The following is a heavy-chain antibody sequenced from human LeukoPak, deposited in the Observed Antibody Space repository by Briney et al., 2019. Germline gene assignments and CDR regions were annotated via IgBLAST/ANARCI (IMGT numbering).Heavy chain of an antibody. D-gene: IGHD2-15*01. V-gene: IGHV4-59*01. CDR3: ARGVVVVAATPLDYYYMDV. CDR2: IYYSGST. Sequence: SETLSLTCTVSGGSISSYYWSWIRQPPGKGLEWIGYIYYSGSTNYNPSLKSRVTISVDTSKNQFSLKLSSVTAADTAVYYCARGVVVVAATPLDYYYMDVWGKGTTVTVSS. J-gene: IGHJ6*03. CDR1: GGSISSYY.